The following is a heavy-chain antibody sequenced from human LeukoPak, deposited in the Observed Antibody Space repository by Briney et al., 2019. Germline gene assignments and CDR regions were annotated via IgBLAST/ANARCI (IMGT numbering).Heavy chain of an antibody. CDR3: ARGSAYHYVNNAYFHYYDY. V-gene: IGHV3-23*01. Sequence: GGSLRLSCAASGLRFGDYALAWVRQAPGKGLEWVSGISGTGYMTYYADSVKGRFTISRDNSDNTLYLQMNSLRAEDTAFYYCARGSAYHYVNNAYFHYYDYWGQGALVAVSS. J-gene: IGHJ4*02. D-gene: IGHD3-10*02. CDR1: GLRFGDYA. CDR2: ISGTGYMT.